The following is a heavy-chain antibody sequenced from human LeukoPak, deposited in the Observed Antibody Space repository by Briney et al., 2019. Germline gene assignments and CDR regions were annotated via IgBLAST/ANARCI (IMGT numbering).Heavy chain of an antibody. Sequence: GESLKISCKGSGYSFPTYWIAWVRQMPGKGLEWMGIIYPDESNIRYSPSFQGQVTISADKSSSTAYLQWSSLKASDTAMYYCARPPSRGYSSSFEYWGQGTLVSVSS. V-gene: IGHV5-51*01. CDR1: GYSFPTYW. CDR3: ARPPSRGYSSSFEY. CDR2: IYPDESNI. D-gene: IGHD2-2*03. J-gene: IGHJ4*02.